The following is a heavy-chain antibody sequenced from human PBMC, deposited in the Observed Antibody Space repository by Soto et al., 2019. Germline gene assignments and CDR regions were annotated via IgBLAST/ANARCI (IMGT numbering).Heavy chain of an antibody. CDR2: ISYDGSNK. Sequence: QVQLVESGGGVVQPGRSLRLSCAASGFTFSSYGMHWVRQAPGKGLEWVAVISYDGSNKYYADSVKGRFTISRDNSKNTLYLQMNSLRAEDTAVYYCAKEVPMDYGMDVWGQGTTVTVSS. CDR3: AKEVPMDYGMDV. V-gene: IGHV3-30*18. J-gene: IGHJ6*02. CDR1: GFTFSSYG. D-gene: IGHD2-2*01.